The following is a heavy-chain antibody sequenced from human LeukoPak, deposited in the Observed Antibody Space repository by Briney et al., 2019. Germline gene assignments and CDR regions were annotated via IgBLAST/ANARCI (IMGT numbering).Heavy chain of an antibody. CDR3: ARATHLYGYLAI. D-gene: IGHD5-18*01. CDR2: IYSGGST. CDR1: GFTFSSYE. J-gene: IGHJ3*02. Sequence: PGGSLRLSCAASGFTFSSYEMNWVRQTPGKGLEWVSVIYSGGSTYYADSVKGRFTISRHNSKNTLYLQMNSLRAEDTAVYYCARATHLYGYLAIWGQGTMVTVSS. V-gene: IGHV3-53*04.